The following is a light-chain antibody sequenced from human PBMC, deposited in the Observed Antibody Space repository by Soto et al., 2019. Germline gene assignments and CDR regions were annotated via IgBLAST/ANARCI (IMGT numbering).Light chain of an antibody. Sequence: SALAQPPSASGSPGQSVTISCTGTSGDIPDYNYVSWYQQRPGKAPRLIIYEVTKRPSGVPDRFSGSKYGNTASLTVSGLQADDEADYFCSSYAGSRIFLFGTGTKVTVL. V-gene: IGLV2-8*01. CDR2: EVT. J-gene: IGLJ1*01. CDR1: SGDIPDYNY. CDR3: SSYAGSRIFL.